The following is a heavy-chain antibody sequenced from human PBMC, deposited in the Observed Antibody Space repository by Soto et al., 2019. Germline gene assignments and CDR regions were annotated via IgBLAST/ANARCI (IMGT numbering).Heavy chain of an antibody. CDR3: AKEGTLYYYDSSGIEYFQH. CDR1: GFTFSSYG. Sequence: GGSLRLSCAASGFTFSSYGMHWVRQAPGKGLEWVAVISYDGSNKYYADSVKGRFTISRDNSKNTLYLQMNSLRAEDTAVYYCAKEGTLYYYDSSGIEYFQHWGQGXLVTVSS. CDR2: ISYDGSNK. D-gene: IGHD3-22*01. J-gene: IGHJ1*01. V-gene: IGHV3-30*18.